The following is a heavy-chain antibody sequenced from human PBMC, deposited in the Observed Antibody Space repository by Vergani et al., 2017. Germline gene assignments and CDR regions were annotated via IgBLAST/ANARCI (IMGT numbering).Heavy chain of an antibody. CDR3: ARHLLGGYSVFDY. Sequence: EVQLVQSGAEVKKPGESLRISCTGSGSSFTSYWISWVRQRPGKGLEWMGRIDPSDSYNNYSPSFQGHGSISADKSISTAYLQWSSLKASDTAMYYCARHLLGGYSVFDYWGQGTLVTVSS. CDR1: GSSFTSYW. J-gene: IGHJ4*02. CDR2: IDPSDSYN. D-gene: IGHD5-18*01. V-gene: IGHV5-10-1*03.